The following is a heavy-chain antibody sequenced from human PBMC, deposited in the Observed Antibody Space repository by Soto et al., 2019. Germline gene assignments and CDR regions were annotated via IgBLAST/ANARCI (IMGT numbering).Heavy chain of an antibody. J-gene: IGHJ5*02. V-gene: IGHV3-30-3*01. Sequence: HVQLVESGGGVVQPGRSLRLSCAASGFTFSSYAMHWVRQAPGKGLEWVAVISYDGSNKYYADSVKGRFTISRDNSKNTLYLQMNSLRAEDTAVYYCARDRRRLNWFDPWGQGTLVTVSS. CDR1: GFTFSSYA. CDR3: ARDRRRLNWFDP. D-gene: IGHD6-25*01. CDR2: ISYDGSNK.